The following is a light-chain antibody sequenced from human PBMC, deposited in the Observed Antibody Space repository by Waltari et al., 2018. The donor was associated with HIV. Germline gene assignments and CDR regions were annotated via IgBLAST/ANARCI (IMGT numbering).Light chain of an antibody. CDR2: DVA. CDR1: RSDIGAYNP. CDR3: SSYTDTATLV. V-gene: IGLV2-14*03. J-gene: IGLJ1*01. Sequence: QSALTQPASVSGSPGQSITISCSGTRSDIGAYNPVAWYQQNPVRPPKLVIYDVANRPSGLSSRFSVSKSANTASLTISGLQPDDEADYYCSSYTDTATLVFGTGTKVTVL.